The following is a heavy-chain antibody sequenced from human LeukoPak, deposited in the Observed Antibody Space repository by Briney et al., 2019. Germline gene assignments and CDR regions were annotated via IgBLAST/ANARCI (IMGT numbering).Heavy chain of an antibody. Sequence: GGSLRLSCAASGFIFSSYGMHWVRQAPGKGLEWVAFIRYDGSDKYYADSVRGRITISRDNSKNMLYLQMNSLRAEDTAAYYCAKDFYYDNSGDLDYWGQGTLVTVSS. D-gene: IGHD3-22*01. CDR3: AKDFYYDNSGDLDY. V-gene: IGHV3-30*02. J-gene: IGHJ4*02. CDR2: IRYDGSDK. CDR1: GFIFSSYG.